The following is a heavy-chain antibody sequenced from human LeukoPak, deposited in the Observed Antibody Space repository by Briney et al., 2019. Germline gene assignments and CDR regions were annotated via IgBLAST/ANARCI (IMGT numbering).Heavy chain of an antibody. V-gene: IGHV4-30-4*01. Sequence: LRLSCAASGFTFSSFAMSWVRQAPGKGLEWIGYIYYSGSTYYNPSLKSRVTISVDTSKNQFSLKLSSVTAADTAVYYCARGFLSPRDQDLDPWGQGTLVTVSS. CDR2: IYYSGST. CDR3: ARGFLSPRDQDLDP. J-gene: IGHJ5*02. CDR1: GFTFSSFA. D-gene: IGHD2/OR15-2a*01.